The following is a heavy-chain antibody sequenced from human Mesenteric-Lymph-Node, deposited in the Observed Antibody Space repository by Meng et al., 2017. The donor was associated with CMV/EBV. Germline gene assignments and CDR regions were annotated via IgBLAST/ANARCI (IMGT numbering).Heavy chain of an antibody. CDR3: ARPRGWGSGTYAFDM. J-gene: IGHJ3*02. CDR2: IYHSGST. CDR1: GYSISSGYY. D-gene: IGHD3-10*01. V-gene: IGHV4-38-2*02. Sequence: GSLRLSCTVSGYSISSGYYWGWIRQPPGKGLEWIGSIYHSGSTYYNPSLKSRVTISVDTSKNQFSLKLSSVTAADTAVYYCARPRGWGSGTYAFDMWGQGTTVTVSS.